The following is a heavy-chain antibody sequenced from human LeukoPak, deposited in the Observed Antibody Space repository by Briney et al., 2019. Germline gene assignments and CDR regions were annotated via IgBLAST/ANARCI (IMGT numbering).Heavy chain of an antibody. CDR1: GFTFSSYS. J-gene: IGHJ3*02. D-gene: IGHD6-19*01. Sequence: GGSLRLSCAASGFTFSSYSMNWVRQAPGKGLEWVSTISGSGGSTYYADSVKGRFTISRDNSKNMLYLQMNSLRAGDTAIYYCAKRRYSSGWSTDAFDIWGQGTMVTVSS. CDR2: ISGSGGST. V-gene: IGHV3-23*01. CDR3: AKRRYSSGWSTDAFDI.